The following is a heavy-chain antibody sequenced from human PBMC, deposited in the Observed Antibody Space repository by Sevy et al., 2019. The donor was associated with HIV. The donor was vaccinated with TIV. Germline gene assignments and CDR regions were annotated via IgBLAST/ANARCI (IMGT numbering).Heavy chain of an antibody. CDR2: ISWNSSSI. Sequence: GGSLRLSCAASGFTFDDYAMHWVRQAPGKGLEWVSGISWNSSSIGYADSVKGRFTISRDNAKNSLYLQMNSLRAEDNALYYCAKDKRVRGVIMGTYFDYWGQGTLVTVSS. J-gene: IGHJ4*02. CDR1: GFTFDDYA. CDR3: AKDKRVRGVIMGTYFDY. D-gene: IGHD3-10*01. V-gene: IGHV3-9*01.